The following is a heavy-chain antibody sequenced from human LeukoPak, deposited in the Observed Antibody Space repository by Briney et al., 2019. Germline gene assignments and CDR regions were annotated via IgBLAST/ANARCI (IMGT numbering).Heavy chain of an antibody. CDR3: ARDWYHAIDY. CDR1: GFTFSNAW. V-gene: IGHV3-15*01. D-gene: IGHD2-2*01. Sequence: GGSLRLSCAASGFTFSNAWMSWVRQAPGKGLEWVGRIKSKTDGGTTDYAAPVKGRFTISRDNSKNTLYLQMNSLRAEDTAVYYCARDWYHAIDYWGQGALVTVSS. CDR2: IKSKTDGGTT. J-gene: IGHJ4*02.